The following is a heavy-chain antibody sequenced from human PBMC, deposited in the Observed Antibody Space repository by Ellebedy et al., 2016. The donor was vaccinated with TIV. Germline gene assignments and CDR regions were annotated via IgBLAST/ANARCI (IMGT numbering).Heavy chain of an antibody. CDR1: SDSISSGGSY. V-gene: IGHV4-39*01. CDR3: ARHFRDFDWLSAYYFDY. Sequence: MPSETLSLTCTVSSDSISSGGSYWGWLRQPPGQGLEWIGSVYYTGYTNYKPSLKSRVSISVDTSKNQFSLKLSSVTAADTAVYYCARHFRDFDWLSAYYFDYWGQGTLVTVSS. CDR2: VYYTGYT. D-gene: IGHD3-9*01. J-gene: IGHJ4*02.